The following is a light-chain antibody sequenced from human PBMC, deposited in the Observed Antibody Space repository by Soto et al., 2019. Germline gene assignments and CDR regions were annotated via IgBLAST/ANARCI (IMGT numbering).Light chain of an antibody. CDR2: EGS. Sequence: QSALTQPASVSGSPGQSITISCTGTSSDVGNYNLVSWYQQHPGKAPKLMIYEGSKRPSGVSNRFSGSKSGNTASLTISGLQAENEADYYGCSYAGSNTLVFGVGTKLTVL. CDR1: SSDVGNYNL. J-gene: IGLJ2*01. CDR3: CSYAGSNTLV. V-gene: IGLV2-23*01.